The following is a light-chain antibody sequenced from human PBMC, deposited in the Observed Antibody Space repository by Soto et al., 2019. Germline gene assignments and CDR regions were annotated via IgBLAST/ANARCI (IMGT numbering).Light chain of an antibody. CDR2: WAS. CDR1: QSVLYSSSNKNY. Sequence: DIVMTQSPDSLAVSLSERATINCKSSQSVLYSSSNKNYLAWYQQKPGQPPKLLIYWASTRESGVPDRFSGSGSGTDFTLTISSLQAEDVAVYYCQQYYSTPQTFGQGTKVEIK. V-gene: IGKV4-1*01. J-gene: IGKJ1*01. CDR3: QQYYSTPQT.